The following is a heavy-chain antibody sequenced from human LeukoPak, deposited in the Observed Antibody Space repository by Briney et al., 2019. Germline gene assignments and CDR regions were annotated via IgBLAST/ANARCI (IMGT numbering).Heavy chain of an antibody. V-gene: IGHV3-53*01. CDR1: GFTVSDNY. J-gene: IGHJ5*02. CDR2: IYSGGST. D-gene: IGHD6-19*01. Sequence: GGSLRLSCAASGFTVSDNYMSWVRQAPGKGLEWVSVIYSGGSTHYADSVKGRFTISRDNSKNTLDLQMNSLSVEDTAVYYCARGPPPGSSGWNSADQNNWFDPWGQGTLVTVSS. CDR3: ARGPPPGSSGWNSADQNNWFDP.